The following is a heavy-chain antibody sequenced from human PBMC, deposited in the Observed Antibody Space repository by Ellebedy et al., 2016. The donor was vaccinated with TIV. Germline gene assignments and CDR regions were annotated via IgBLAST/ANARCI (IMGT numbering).Heavy chain of an antibody. CDR3: ARDWSNRFLARLFRRGDEHYFDY. CDR1: GYTFTSYG. V-gene: IGHV1-18*01. Sequence: AASVKVSCKASGYTFTSYGISWVRQAPGQGLEWMGWISAYNGNTNCAQKIQDRVTMTTDTSTSTAYMELRSLRSDDTAVYYCARDWSNRFLARLFRRGDEHYFDYWGQGTLVIVSS. D-gene: IGHD3-3*01. CDR2: ISAYNGNT. J-gene: IGHJ4*02.